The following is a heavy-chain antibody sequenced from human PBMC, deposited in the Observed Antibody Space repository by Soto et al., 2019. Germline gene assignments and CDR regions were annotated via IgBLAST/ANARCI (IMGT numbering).Heavy chain of an antibody. D-gene: IGHD3-22*01. V-gene: IGHV1-3*01. Sequence: GASVKVSCKASGYTFTSYAMHWVRQAPGQRLEWMGWINADNGNTKYLQKFQGRVTITRATSATPANMRFRSLRSEDTAMYYCAREVYYYDGSGYSNWVGAWGQGTLVTVSS. CDR1: GYTFTSYA. CDR2: INADNGNT. CDR3: AREVYYYDGSGYSNWVGA. J-gene: IGHJ5*02.